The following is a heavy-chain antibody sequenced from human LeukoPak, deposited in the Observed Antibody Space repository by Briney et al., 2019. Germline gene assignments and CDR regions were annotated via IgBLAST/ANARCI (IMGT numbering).Heavy chain of an antibody. D-gene: IGHD5-24*01. J-gene: IGHJ4*02. CDR1: GFTFSSYA. V-gene: IGHV3-30-3*01. CDR2: ISYDGSNK. Sequence: GRSLRLSCAASGFTFSSYAMHWVRQAPGKGLEWVAVISYDGSNKYYADSVKGRFTISRDNSKNTLYLQMNSLRAEDTAVYYRARAGGRRMATTKGYFDYWGQGTLVTVSS. CDR3: ARAGGRRMATTKGYFDY.